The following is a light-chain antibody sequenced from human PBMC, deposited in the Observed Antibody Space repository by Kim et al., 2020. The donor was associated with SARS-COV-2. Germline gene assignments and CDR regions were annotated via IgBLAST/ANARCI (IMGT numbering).Light chain of an antibody. CDR2: RDN. CDR1: KLGDKY. V-gene: IGLV3-1*01. Sequence: VSPEQTVSITCSGDKLGDKYVSWYQQRPGQSPALVIYRDNKRPSGIPERFSGSNSGNTATLTISGTHAMDEADYYCQAWDSSTFYVFGTGTKVTVL. J-gene: IGLJ1*01. CDR3: QAWDSSTFYV.